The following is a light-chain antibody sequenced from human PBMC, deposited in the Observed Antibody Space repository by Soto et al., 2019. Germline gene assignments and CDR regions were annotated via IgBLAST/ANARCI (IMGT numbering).Light chain of an antibody. V-gene: IGKV1-39*01. Sequence: DSQMTQSPSSLSASVEDRVIITCRASQSISNHLNWYQQKPGKAPKLLIFAASSLQSGVPSRFSGSRSGPDFTLTISSLQPDDFATYYCQQYNSYSGTFGQGTKVDIK. CDR3: QQYNSYSGT. CDR2: AAS. CDR1: QSISNH. J-gene: IGKJ1*01.